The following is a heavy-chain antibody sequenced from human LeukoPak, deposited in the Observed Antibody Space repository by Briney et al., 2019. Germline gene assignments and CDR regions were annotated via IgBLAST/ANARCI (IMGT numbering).Heavy chain of an antibody. CDR1: GGSISSGGYY. CDR3: ASGHDYGAQGAFDI. V-gene: IGHV4-31*03. J-gene: IGHJ3*02. CDR2: IYYSGST. Sequence: SETLSLTCTVSGGSISSGGYYWSWIRQHPGKGLEWIGYIYYSGSTYYNPSLKSRVTISVDTSKNQFSLKLSSVTAADTAVYYCASGHDYGAQGAFDIWGQGTMVTVSS. D-gene: IGHD4-17*01.